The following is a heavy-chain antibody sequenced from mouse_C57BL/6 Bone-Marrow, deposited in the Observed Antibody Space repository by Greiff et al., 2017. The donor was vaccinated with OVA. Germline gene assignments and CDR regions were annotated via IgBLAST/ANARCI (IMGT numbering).Heavy chain of an antibody. CDR1: GYTFTGYW. D-gene: IGHD1-1*01. Sequence: VQLQESGAELMKPGASVKLSCKATGYTFTGYWIEWVKQRPGHGLEWIGEILPGIGSTNYNEKFKGKATFSADTSSNTAYMQLSRLTTEDSAIYYCAHRDGSSFYYFDDWGQGTTLTVSS. V-gene: IGHV1-9*01. CDR3: AHRDGSSFYYFDD. CDR2: ILPGIGST. J-gene: IGHJ2*01.